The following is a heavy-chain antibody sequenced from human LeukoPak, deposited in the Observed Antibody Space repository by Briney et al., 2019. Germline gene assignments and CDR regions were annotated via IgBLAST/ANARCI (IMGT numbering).Heavy chain of an antibody. CDR2: ISSSGSTI. CDR1: GFTFSDYY. D-gene: IGHD5-18*01. J-gene: IGHJ6*02. V-gene: IGHV3-11*01. CDR3: ARAPTNTWIQLWEGYYGMDV. Sequence: GGSLRLSCAASGFTFSDYYMSWIRQAPGKGLEWVSYISSSGSTIYYADSVKGRFTISRDNAKNSLYLQMNSLRAEDTAVYYCARAPTNTWIQLWEGYYGMDVWGQGTTVTVSS.